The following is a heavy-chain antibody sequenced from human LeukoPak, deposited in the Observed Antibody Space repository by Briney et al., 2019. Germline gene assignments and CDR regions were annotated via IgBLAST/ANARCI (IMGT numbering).Heavy chain of an antibody. D-gene: IGHD5-24*01. CDR2: IYYSGST. J-gene: IGHJ1*01. CDR1: GGSISSYY. CDR3: ARRDGYNWGYFQH. Sequence: SETLSLTCTVTGGSISSYYWSWIRQPPGKGLEWIGYIYYSGSTNYNPSLKCRVTISVDTSKNQFSLKLSSVTAADTAVYYCARRDGYNWGYFQHWGQGTLVTVSS. V-gene: IGHV4-59*01.